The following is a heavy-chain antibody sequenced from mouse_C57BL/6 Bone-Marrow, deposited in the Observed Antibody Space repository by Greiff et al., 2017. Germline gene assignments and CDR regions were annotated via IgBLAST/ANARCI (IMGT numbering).Heavy chain of an antibody. Sequence: QVQLQQSGAELARPGASVKLSCKASGYTFTSYGISWVKQRTGQGLEWIGEIYPRSGNTYYNEKFKGKAPLPADKSSSTPYMELRSLTSEDAAVYFCAAQGLYFDYGGQGTTLTVSS. CDR2: IYPRSGNT. CDR3: AAQGLYFDY. CDR1: GYTFTSYG. V-gene: IGHV1-81*01. J-gene: IGHJ2*01.